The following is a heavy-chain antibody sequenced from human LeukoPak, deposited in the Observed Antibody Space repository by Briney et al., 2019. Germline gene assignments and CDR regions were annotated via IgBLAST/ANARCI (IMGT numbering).Heavy chain of an antibody. Sequence: GGSLTLSCAASGFSLHTYAMAWVRHTPGRGLEWGSSISGGDGGTYYAHSVRGRFTLSRASAKHTLYLQMNRLRARHRALFHCATARGGGTHVCLLPRDRWGQGALVTVSS. D-gene: IGHD3-16*01. CDR2: ISGGDGGT. J-gene: IGHJ5*02. CDR1: GFSLHTYA. CDR3: ATARGGGTHVCLLPRDR. V-gene: IGHV3-23*01.